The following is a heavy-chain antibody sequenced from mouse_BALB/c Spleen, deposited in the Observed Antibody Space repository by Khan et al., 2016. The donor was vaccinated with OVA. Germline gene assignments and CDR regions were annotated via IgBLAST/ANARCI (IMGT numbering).Heavy chain of an antibody. CDR1: GFSLKNYG. J-gene: IGHJ4*01. CDR2: IWSDGST. CDR3: ARQPYYHYNIMDY. V-gene: IGHV2-6-1*01. Sequence: VELVESGPGLVAPSQSLSITCTISGFSLKNYGIHWVRQPPGKGLEWLVVIWSDGSTNYNSALKSRLTISKDNSKNQIFLKMDSLQTDDTAMYFCARQPYYHYNIMDYWGQGTSVTVAS. D-gene: IGHD2-10*01.